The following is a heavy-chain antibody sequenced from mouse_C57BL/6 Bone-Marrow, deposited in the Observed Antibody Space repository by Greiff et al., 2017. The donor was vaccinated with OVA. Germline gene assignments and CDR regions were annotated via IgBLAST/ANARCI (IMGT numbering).Heavy chain of an antibody. CDR2: IDPETGGT. CDR3: TGEGAYYTNRGFAY. D-gene: IGHD2-12*01. V-gene: IGHV1-15*01. J-gene: IGHJ3*01. Sequence: VKLQESGAELVRPGASVTLSCKASGYTFTDYEMHWVKQTPVHGLEWIGAIDPETGGTAYNQKFKGKAILTADKSSSTAYMELRSLTSEDSAVYYCTGEGAYYTNRGFAYWGQGTLVTVSA. CDR1: GYTFTDYE.